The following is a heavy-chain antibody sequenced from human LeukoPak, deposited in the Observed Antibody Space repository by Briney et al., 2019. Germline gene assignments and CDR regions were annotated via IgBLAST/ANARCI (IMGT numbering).Heavy chain of an antibody. CDR1: GYSISSGYY. Sequence: SETLSLTCTVSGYSISSGYYWGWIRQPPGKGLEWIGSIYHSGSTYYNPSLKSRVTISVDTSKNQFSLKLSSVTAADTAVYYCATTPNIVGTRRYFDYWGQGTLVTLSS. CDR2: IYHSGST. D-gene: IGHD5-12*01. J-gene: IGHJ4*02. V-gene: IGHV4-38-2*02. CDR3: ATTPNIVGTRRYFDY.